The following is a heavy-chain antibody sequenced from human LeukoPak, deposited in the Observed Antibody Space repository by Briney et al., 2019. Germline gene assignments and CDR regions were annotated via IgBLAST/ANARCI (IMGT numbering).Heavy chain of an antibody. CDR2: ISGSGCST. D-gene: IGHD2-21*02. CDR1: GFTFSSYA. V-gene: IGHV3-23*01. Sequence: PGGPLRLSCAASGFTFSSYAISWVRKAPGKGLVRVSGISGSGCSTYYADSVKGRFTISRDNSKNTLYLQMNSLRAEDTAVYYCAKVGYCGGVWYREFDYWAQGTLVTVSS. CDR3: AKVGYCGGVWYREFDY. J-gene: IGHJ4*02.